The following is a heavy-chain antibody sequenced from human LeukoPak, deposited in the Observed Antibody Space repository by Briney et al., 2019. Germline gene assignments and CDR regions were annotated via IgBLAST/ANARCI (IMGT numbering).Heavy chain of an antibody. V-gene: IGHV4-39*07. J-gene: IGHJ5*02. Sequence: SETLSLTCTVSGDSISSSSYYWGWIRQPPGKGLEWIGSIYYSGSTYYNPSLKSRVTISVDTSKNQFSLKLSSVTAADTAVYYCARGRYHYYGSGSYYGYWFDPWGQGTLVTVSS. CDR1: GDSISSSSYY. D-gene: IGHD3-10*01. CDR2: IYYSGST. CDR3: ARGRYHYYGSGSYYGYWFDP.